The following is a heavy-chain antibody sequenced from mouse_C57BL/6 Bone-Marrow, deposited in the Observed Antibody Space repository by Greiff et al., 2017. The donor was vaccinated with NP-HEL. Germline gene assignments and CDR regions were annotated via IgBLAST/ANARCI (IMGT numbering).Heavy chain of an antibody. CDR2: IYPSDSAT. CDR1: GYTFTSYW. D-gene: IGHD1-1*01. CDR3: ARKGYYGSSYDY. V-gene: IGHV1-61*01. Sequence: QVQLQQPGAELVRPGSSVTLSCKASGYTFTSYWMDWVKQRPGQGLEWIGNIYPSDSATHYNQKLKDKATLTVAKSSSTAFMQLSSLTSEDSAVYYCARKGYYGSSYDYGGQGTTLTVSA. J-gene: IGHJ2*01.